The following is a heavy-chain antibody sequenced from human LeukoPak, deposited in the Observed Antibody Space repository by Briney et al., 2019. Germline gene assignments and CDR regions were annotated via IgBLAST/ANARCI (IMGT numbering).Heavy chain of an antibody. CDR2: ISWNSGSI. Sequence: GGSLRLSCAASGFTFSSYAMHWVRQAPGKGLEWVSGISWNSGSIGYADSVKGRFTISRDNAKNSLYLQMNSLRAEDTALYYCAKDHYYYGSGSVDWGQGTLVTVSS. CDR1: GFTFSSYA. CDR3: AKDHYYYGSGSVD. V-gene: IGHV3-9*01. J-gene: IGHJ4*02. D-gene: IGHD3-10*01.